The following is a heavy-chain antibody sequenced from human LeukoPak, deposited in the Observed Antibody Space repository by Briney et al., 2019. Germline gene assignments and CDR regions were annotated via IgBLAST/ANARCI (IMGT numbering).Heavy chain of an antibody. Sequence: SVNVSCKASGGTFSSYAISWVRQAPGQGLEWMGGIIPIFGTANYAQKFQGRVTITADESTSTAYMELSSLRSEDTAVYYCATDKDYGDREYYFDYWGQGTLVTVSS. J-gene: IGHJ4*02. CDR3: ATDKDYGDREYYFDY. V-gene: IGHV1-69*01. CDR2: IIPIFGTA. CDR1: GGTFSSYA. D-gene: IGHD4-17*01.